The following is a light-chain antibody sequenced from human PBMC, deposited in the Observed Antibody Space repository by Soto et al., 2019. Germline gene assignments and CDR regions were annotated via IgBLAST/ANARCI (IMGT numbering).Light chain of an antibody. Sequence: DIQMTQSPSSLSASVRDRVTITCRASQGISNYLAWYQQKPGKVPKLLIYAASTLQAGVPSRCSGSGSGTDFTLTISSLQPEDVATYYGQKYDSAPWTCGQGTKVEIK. CDR1: QGISNY. CDR2: AAS. V-gene: IGKV1-27*01. J-gene: IGKJ1*01. CDR3: QKYDSAPWT.